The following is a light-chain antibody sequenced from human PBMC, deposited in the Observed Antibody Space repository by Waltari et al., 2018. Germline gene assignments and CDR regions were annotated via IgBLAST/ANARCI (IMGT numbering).Light chain of an antibody. CDR2: EVS. Sequence: QSALTQPASVSGSPGQSITISCTGTSNDVGGYNYVSWYQQHPGKAPKLIIYEVSNRPSGVSNRFSVSSSGNTASLTISGLQAEDEADYYCTSYINSNTLDGVFGGGTKLTVL. J-gene: IGLJ2*01. CDR1: SNDVGGYNY. CDR3: TSYINSNTLDGV. V-gene: IGLV2-14*01.